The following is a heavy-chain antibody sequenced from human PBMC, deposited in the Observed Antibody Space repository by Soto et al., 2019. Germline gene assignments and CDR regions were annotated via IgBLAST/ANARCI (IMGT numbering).Heavy chain of an antibody. D-gene: IGHD3-22*01. J-gene: IGHJ3*02. CDR1: GYSFTSYW. V-gene: IGHV5-51*01. Sequence: GESLKISCKGSGYSFTSYWIGWVRQMPGKGLEWMGIIYPGDSDTRYSPSFQGQVTISADKSISTAYLQWSSLKASDTAMYYCARPGSYDYDSSGYWVGAFDIWGQGTMVTVSS. CDR2: IYPGDSDT. CDR3: ARPGSYDYDSSGYWVGAFDI.